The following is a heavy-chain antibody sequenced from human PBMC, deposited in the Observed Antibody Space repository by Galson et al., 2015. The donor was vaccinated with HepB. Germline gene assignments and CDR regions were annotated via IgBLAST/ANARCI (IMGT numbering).Heavy chain of an antibody. CDR3: VDSNGSGSYTPDAFDI. CDR2: ISSKGGST. CDR1: GFTFSSYA. J-gene: IGHJ3*02. Sequence: SLRLSCAASGFTFSSYAMHWVRQAPGKGLEYVSAISSKGGSTYYADSVKGRFTISRDNSKNTLYLQMSSLRAEDTAVYYCVDSNGSGSYTPDAFDIWGQGTMVTVSS. D-gene: IGHD3-10*01. V-gene: IGHV3-64D*06.